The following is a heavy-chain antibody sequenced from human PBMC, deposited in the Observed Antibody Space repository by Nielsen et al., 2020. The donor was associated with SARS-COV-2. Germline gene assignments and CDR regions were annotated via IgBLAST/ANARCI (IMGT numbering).Heavy chain of an antibody. J-gene: IGHJ6*02. CDR3: ARDLGGYCSSTSCSIYYGMDV. CDR2: IYTSGST. V-gene: IGHV4-61*02. Sequence: SETLSLTCTVSGGSISSGSYYWSWIRQPAGKGLEWIGRIYTSGSTNYNPSLKSRVTMSVDTSKNQFSLKLSSVTAADTAVYYCARDLGGYCSSTSCSIYYGMDVWGQGTTVTVSS. D-gene: IGHD2-2*01. CDR1: GGSISSGSYY.